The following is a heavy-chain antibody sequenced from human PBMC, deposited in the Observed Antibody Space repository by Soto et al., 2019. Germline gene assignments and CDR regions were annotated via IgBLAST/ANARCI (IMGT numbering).Heavy chain of an antibody. CDR2: ISDAAGSA. Sequence: EVQLLESGGGLVQPGGSLRLSCVASGFTFSSYAMSWVRQVPGKGLEWVSTISDAAGSAYYVDSVKGRFTISRDNSKKTLYLQMNSLRAEDSAVYYCARPYSGKIGDAPDLWGPGTMVTVSS. V-gene: IGHV3-23*01. D-gene: IGHD1-26*01. CDR3: ARPYSGKIGDAPDL. J-gene: IGHJ3*01. CDR1: GFTFSSYA.